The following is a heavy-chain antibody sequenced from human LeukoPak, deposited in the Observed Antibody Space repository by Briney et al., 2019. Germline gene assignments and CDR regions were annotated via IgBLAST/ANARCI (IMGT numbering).Heavy chain of an antibody. D-gene: IGHD6-19*01. CDR2: ISTGSSSI. J-gene: IGHJ4*02. CDR1: GFTFSSYS. V-gene: IGHV3-48*04. Sequence: PGGSLRLSCAASGFTFSSYSMDWVRQAPGKGLEWVSYISTGSSSIYYADSVKGRFTISRDNAKNSLYLQMNSLRAEDTAVYYCAKSGGWYQSPYGYWGQGTLVTVSS. CDR3: AKSGGWYQSPYGY.